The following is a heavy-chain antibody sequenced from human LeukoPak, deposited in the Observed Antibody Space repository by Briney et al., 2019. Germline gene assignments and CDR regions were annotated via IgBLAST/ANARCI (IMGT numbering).Heavy chain of an antibody. CDR3: ARHIAARLASGYYYYMDV. J-gene: IGHJ6*03. V-gene: IGHV4-59*01. CDR2: VHYSGTT. Sequence: PSETLSLTCTVSGGSISSYYWSWVRQTPGKGLEYIGHVHYSGTTDYNPSLKSRVTMSLDTSKKQFSLKVTSVTAADTALYYCARHIAARLASGYYYYMDVWGKGTTVTVSS. D-gene: IGHD6-6*01. CDR1: GGSISSYY.